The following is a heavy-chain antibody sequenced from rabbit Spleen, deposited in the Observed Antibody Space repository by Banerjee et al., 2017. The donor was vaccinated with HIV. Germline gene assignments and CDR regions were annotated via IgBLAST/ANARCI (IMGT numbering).Heavy chain of an antibody. D-gene: IGHD4-1*01. CDR2: IYSGSSGDT. J-gene: IGHJ4*01. V-gene: IGHV1S40*01. Sequence: QSLEESGGDLVKPGASLTLTCTASGFSFSSRNYMCWVRQAPGKGLEWIACIYSGSSGDTYYASWAKGRFTISKTSSTTVTLQMTSLTAADTATYFCARETSSGWGVVSYYFTLWGPGTLVTVS. CDR3: ARETSSGWGVVSYYFTL. CDR1: GFSFSSRNY.